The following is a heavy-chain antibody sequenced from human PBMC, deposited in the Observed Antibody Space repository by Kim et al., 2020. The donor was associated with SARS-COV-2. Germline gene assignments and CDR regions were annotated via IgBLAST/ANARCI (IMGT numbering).Heavy chain of an antibody. Sequence: SETLSLTCTVSGGSISSGGYYWSWIRQHPGKGLEWIGYIYYSGSTYYNPSLKSRVTISVDTSKNQFSLKLSSVTAADTAVYYCARERDPMRSYYYYGMDVWGQGTTVTVSS. J-gene: IGHJ6*02. CDR1: GGSISSGGYY. CDR2: IYYSGST. CDR3: ARERDPMRSYYYYGMDV. V-gene: IGHV4-31*03.